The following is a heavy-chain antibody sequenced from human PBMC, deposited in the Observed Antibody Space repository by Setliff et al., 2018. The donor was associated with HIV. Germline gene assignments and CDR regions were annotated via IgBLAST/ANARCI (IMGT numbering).Heavy chain of an antibody. V-gene: IGHV3-74*01. CDR1: GFTFSSYW. D-gene: IGHD3-10*01. Sequence: GGSLRLSCAASGFTFSSYWMHWVRQAPGKGLVWVSRINTDGGSTSYADSVKGRFTISRDNAKNTLYLQMNSLRAEDTAVYYCARPQYYYGSGAFDIWGQGTMVTVSS. CDR3: ARPQYYYGSGAFDI. CDR2: INTDGGST. J-gene: IGHJ3*02.